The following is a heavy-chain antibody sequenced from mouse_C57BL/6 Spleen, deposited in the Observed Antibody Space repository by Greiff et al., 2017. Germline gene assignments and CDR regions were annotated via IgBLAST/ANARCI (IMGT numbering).Heavy chain of an antibody. CDR1: GFTFSDYG. CDR3: ARRGSLLYYFDY. Sequence: EVMLVESGGGLVMPGGSLKLSCAASGFTFSDYGMHWVRQAPEKGLEWVAYISSCSSTTYYAHTVKGRFTISRDNAKNTLFLQITSLRSEDAAVCYCARRGSLLYYFDYWGQGTTLTVSS. D-gene: IGHD6-2*01. CDR2: ISSCSSTT. V-gene: IGHV5-17*03. J-gene: IGHJ2*01.